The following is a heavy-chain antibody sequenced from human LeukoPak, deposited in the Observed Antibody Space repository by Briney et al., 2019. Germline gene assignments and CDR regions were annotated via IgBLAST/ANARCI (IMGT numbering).Heavy chain of an antibody. V-gene: IGHV3-23*01. J-gene: IGHJ4*02. CDR2: ISESGAGT. CDR3: AKGLYYYGSGSLDH. Sequence: GGPLSLSCAASGFTFSGFVLIWVGQPPGKGLASVAGISESGAGTYYVDSVKGRFTISRDNSKNTLYLQMNSLRAEDTALYYCAKGLYYYGSGSLDHWGLGTLVSVSS. CDR1: GFTFSGFV. D-gene: IGHD3-10*01.